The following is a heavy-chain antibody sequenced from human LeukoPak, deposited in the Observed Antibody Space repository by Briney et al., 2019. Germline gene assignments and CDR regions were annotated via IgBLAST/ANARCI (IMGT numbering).Heavy chain of an antibody. CDR1: GFTFSSYW. Sequence: GGSLRLSCAASGFTFSSYWMSWVRQAPGKGLEWVANIKQDGSEKYYVDSVKGRFTISRDNAKNSLYLQMNSLRAEDTAVYYCARDSGWSEWYYFDYWGQGTLVTVSS. CDR3: ARDSGWSEWYYFDY. D-gene: IGHD6-19*01. CDR2: IKQDGSEK. J-gene: IGHJ4*02. V-gene: IGHV3-7*01.